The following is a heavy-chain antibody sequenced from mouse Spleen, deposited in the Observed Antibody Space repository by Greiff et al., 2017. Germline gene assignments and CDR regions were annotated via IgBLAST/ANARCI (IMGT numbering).Heavy chain of an antibody. CDR3: ARDHYDYDAMDY. CDR2: INYDGSST. Sequence: EVMLVESEGGLVQPGRSMKLSCTASGFTFSDYYMAWVRQVPEKGLEWVANINYDGSSTYYLDSLKSRFIISRDNAKNILYLQMSSLKSEDTATYYCARDHYDYDAMDYWGQGTSVTVSS. CDR1: GFTFSDYY. J-gene: IGHJ4*01. D-gene: IGHD1-1*02. V-gene: IGHV5-16*01.